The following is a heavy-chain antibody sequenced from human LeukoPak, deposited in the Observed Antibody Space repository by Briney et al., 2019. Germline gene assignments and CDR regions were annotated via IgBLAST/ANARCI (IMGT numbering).Heavy chain of an antibody. Sequence: PGGSLRLPCAAPGFTFSSYAMHWVRQAPGKGLEYVSAISSDGGITYYANSVRGRFTISRDNSRNTLYLQMGSLRADDMAVYYCARLLGATSGLSVDYWGQGTLVTVSS. D-gene: IGHD1-26*01. J-gene: IGHJ4*02. CDR2: ISSDGGIT. CDR1: GFTFSSYA. V-gene: IGHV3-64*01. CDR3: ARLLGATSGLSVDY.